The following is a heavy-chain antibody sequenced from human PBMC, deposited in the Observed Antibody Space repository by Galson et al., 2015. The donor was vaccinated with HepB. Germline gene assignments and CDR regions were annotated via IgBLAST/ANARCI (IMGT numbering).Heavy chain of an antibody. D-gene: IGHD5-12*01. Sequence: SLRLSCAGSGYTFSSYTMSWVRQAPGKGLEWISYITTGGNSLFYLDSVKDRFTISRDNANSSLYLQMNSLRDEDTAVYFCARSPWPPLYFDHWGQGTLVTVSS. V-gene: IGHV3-48*02. J-gene: IGHJ4*02. CDR3: ARSPWPPLYFDH. CDR2: ITTGGNSL. CDR1: GYTFSSYT.